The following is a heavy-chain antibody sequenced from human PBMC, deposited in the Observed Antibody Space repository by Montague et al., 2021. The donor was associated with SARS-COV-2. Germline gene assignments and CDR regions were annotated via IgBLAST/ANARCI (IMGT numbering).Heavy chain of an antibody. CDR1: GGSTSNYY. D-gene: IGHD2-15*01. J-gene: IGHJ4*02. CDR3: ARAQNICFIANCVNYFDL. V-gene: IGHV4-59*01. CDR2: ILYTGST. Sequence: SETLSLTCSVSGGSTSNYYWTWIRQSPGKGLQWIGYILYTGSTKFNPSLKSRVSTSLDTSKNHFSLRLSAVTAADTARYYCARAQNICFIANCVNYFDLWGLGALVTVSS.